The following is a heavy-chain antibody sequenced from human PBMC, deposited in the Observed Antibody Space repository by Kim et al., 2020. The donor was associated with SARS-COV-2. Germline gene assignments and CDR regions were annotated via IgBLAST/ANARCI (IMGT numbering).Heavy chain of an antibody. J-gene: IGHJ6*02. CDR1: GFFVSNTY. CDR3: ARLGPVTANYYYGMDV. Sequence: GGSLRLSCAASGFFVSNTYLSLVRQAPGKGLEWVSVIYTGATTYYADSVRGRFTISRDNSRNTVYLQMNSLRAEDTAVYYCARLGPVTANYYYGMDVWGQGTTVTVSS. V-gene: IGHV3-53*01. CDR2: IYTGATT. D-gene: IGHD2-21*02.